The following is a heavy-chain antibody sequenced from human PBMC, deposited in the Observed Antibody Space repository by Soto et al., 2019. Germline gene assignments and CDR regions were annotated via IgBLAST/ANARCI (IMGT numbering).Heavy chain of an antibody. CDR2: ISGSGANT. CDR3: ANPPTTVTTVYAFDI. CDR1: GFTFSSYA. V-gene: IGHV3-23*01. J-gene: IGHJ3*02. Sequence: GGSLRLSCAASGFTFSSYAMSWVRQAPGKGLEWVSAISGSGANTYYADSVKGRFTISRDNSKNTLYLQMNSLRGEDTAVYYCANPPTTVTTVYAFDIWGQGTMVTVSS. D-gene: IGHD4-17*01.